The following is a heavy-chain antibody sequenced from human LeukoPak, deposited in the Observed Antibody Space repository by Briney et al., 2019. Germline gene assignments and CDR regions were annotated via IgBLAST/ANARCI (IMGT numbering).Heavy chain of an antibody. CDR2: INYRGAV. V-gene: IGHV4-39*06. CDR1: DGSTTGTRYC. CDR3: ARVTKYDNSRNNYYMDV. J-gene: IGHJ6*03. D-gene: IGHD4-17*01. Sequence: SSETLSLTCTVSDGSTTGTRYCWGWFRQTPGKGPEWIGNINYRGAVYYNPSLRSRATISLDTSKNQFPLRLTSVTAADTAVYFCARVTKYDNSRNNYYMDVWGKGTTVTVSS.